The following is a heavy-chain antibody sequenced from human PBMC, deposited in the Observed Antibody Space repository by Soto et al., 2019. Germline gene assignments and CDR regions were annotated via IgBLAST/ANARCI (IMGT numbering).Heavy chain of an antibody. V-gene: IGHV1-8*01. CDR3: ARDIANYYGMDV. J-gene: IGHJ6*02. D-gene: IGHD6-13*01. CDR2: MNPNSGNT. Sequence: ASVKVSCKASGYTFTSYDINWVRQATGQGLEWMGWMNPNSGNTGYARKFQGRVTMTRNTSISTAYMELSSLRSEDTAVYYCARDIANYYGMDVWGQGTTVTVSS. CDR1: GYTFTSYD.